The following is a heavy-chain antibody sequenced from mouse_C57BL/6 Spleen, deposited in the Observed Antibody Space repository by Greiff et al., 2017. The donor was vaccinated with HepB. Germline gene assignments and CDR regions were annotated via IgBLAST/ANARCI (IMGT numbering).Heavy chain of an antibody. D-gene: IGHD1-1*01. CDR1: GFTFSSYA. CDR2: ISSGGGYT. J-gene: IGHJ3*01. CDR3: TRDCYYGSSFAY. V-gene: IGHV5-9-1*02. Sequence: EVQLVESGEGLVKPGGSLKLSCAASGFTFSSYAMSWVRQTPEKRLEWVAHISSGGGYTYYADNVKGRFTISRDNARNTLYLQMSSLKSEDTAMYYCTRDCYYGSSFAYWGQGTLVTVSA.